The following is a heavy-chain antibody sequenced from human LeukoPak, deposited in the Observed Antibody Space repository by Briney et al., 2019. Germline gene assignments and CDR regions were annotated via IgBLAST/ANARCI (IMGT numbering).Heavy chain of an antibody. CDR1: GYTFTGYY. J-gene: IGHJ4*02. CDR2: INPNSGGT. D-gene: IGHD2-2*01. CDR3: ARVKAGGLVPAAINFDY. V-gene: IGHV1-2*02. Sequence: ASVKVSCKASGYTFTGYYMHWVRQAPGQGLEWMGWINPNSGGTNYAQKFQGRVTMTRDTSISTAYMELSRLRSDDTAVYYCARVKAGGLVPAAINFDYWGQGTLVTVSS.